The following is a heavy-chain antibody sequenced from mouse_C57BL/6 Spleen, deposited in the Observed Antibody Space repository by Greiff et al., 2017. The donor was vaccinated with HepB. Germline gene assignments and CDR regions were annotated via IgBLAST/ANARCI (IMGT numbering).Heavy chain of an antibody. D-gene: IGHD2-4*01. CDR3: TVITPGFAD. CDR1: GFNIKDDY. V-gene: IGHV14-4*01. CDR2: IDPENGDT. J-gene: IGHJ3*01. Sequence: VQLQQSGAELVRPGASVKLSCTASGFNIKDDYMHWVKQRPEQGLEWIGWIDPENGDTEYASKFQGKATITADTSSNTAYLQLSSLTSEDTAVYYCTVITPGFADWGQGTLVTVSA.